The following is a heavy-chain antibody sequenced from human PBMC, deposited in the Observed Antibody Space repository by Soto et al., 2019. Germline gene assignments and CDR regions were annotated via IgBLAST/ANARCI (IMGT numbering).Heavy chain of an antibody. CDR2: IYYSGST. Sequence: SVTLSLTCTVAGGTISSYDGSWIRQTPGKGLEWIGYIYYSGSTNYNPSLKSRVTISVDTSKNQFSLKLSSVTAADTAVYYCARTSGYDSYYYYYGMDVWGQGTTVTVSS. D-gene: IGHD5-12*01. J-gene: IGHJ6*02. CDR3: ARTSGYDSYYYYYGMDV. V-gene: IGHV4-59*08. CDR1: GGTISSYD.